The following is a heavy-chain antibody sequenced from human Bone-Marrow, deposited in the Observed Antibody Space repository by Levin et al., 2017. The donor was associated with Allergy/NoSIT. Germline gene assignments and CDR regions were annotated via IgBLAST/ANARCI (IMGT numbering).Heavy chain of an antibody. D-gene: IGHD3-3*01. CDR3: ARGAYDFWGYYYYYYLDV. Sequence: SQTLSLTCTVSGGPISSHYWSWIRQSPGKALEWIGFISDNGDSDYNPSLKSRVTIAIDTSKNQFSLKVTSVTAADTAGYYCARGAYDFWGYYYYYYLDVWGKGTTVTVSS. CDR1: GGPISSHY. V-gene: IGHV4-59*11. CDR2: ISDNGDS. J-gene: IGHJ6*03.